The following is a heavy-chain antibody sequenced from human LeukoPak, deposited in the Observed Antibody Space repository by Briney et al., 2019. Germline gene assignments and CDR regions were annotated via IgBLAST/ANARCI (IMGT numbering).Heavy chain of an antibody. CDR3: ARRRYYYYDSSGSMGAFDY. Sequence: GESLKISCKGSGYSFNTYWIGWVRHMPGKGLEWMGIIYPGDSDTRYSPSFQGQVTISADKSISTAYLQWSSLKASDTAMYYCARRRYYYYDSSGSMGAFDYWGQGTLVTVSS. CDR2: IYPGDSDT. D-gene: IGHD3-22*01. CDR1: GYSFNTYW. J-gene: IGHJ4*02. V-gene: IGHV5-51*01.